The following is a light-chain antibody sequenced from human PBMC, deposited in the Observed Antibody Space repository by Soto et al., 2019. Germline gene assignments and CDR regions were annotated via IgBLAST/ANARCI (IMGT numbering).Light chain of an antibody. Sequence: DIVLTQSPATLSLSPGERATLSCRASQSVGSYLAWFQHKPGQAPRLLIYGASNRATDIPGRFSGRGSGTNFTLTISSLESGESAVYYCQQRDKWPRTFGQGTKLEIK. CDR1: QSVGSY. CDR3: QQRDKWPRT. CDR2: GAS. V-gene: IGKV3-11*01. J-gene: IGKJ2*01.